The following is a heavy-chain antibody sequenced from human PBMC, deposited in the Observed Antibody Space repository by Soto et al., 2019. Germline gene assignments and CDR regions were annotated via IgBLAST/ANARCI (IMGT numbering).Heavy chain of an antibody. CDR2: ISSSSSYI. V-gene: IGHV3-21*01. Sequence: PGGSLRLSCAASGGTFSSYSRNWVRQAPGKGLEWVSSISSSSSYIYYADSVKGRFTISRDNAKNSLYLQMNSLRAEDTAVYYCARDRQYPDAFDIWGQGTMVTVSS. CDR1: GGTFSSYS. D-gene: IGHD2-2*01. CDR3: ARDRQYPDAFDI. J-gene: IGHJ3*02.